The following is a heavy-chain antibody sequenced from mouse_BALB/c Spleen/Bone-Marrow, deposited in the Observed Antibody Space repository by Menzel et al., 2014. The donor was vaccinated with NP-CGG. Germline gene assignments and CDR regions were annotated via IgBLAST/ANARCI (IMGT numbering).Heavy chain of an antibody. D-gene: IGHD2-1*01. J-gene: IGHJ4*01. V-gene: IGHV5-17*02. CDR2: ISSGSSTI. CDR3: ARSDGNYDYAMDY. Sequence: EVMLVESGGGLVQPGGSRKLSCAASGFTFSSFGMHWVRQAPEEGLEWVAYISSGSSTIYYADTVKGRFTISRDNPKNTLFLQMTSLRSEDTAMYYCARSDGNYDYAMDYWGQGTSVTVSS. CDR1: GFTFSSFG.